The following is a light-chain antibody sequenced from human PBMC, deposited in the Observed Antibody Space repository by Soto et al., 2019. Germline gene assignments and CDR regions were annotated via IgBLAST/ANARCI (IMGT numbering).Light chain of an antibody. CDR1: QSVSSN. CDR3: RQYNNWPSFT. J-gene: IGKJ3*01. CDR2: GAS. Sequence: EIVMTQSPAALSVSPGERATLSCRASQSVSSNLAWYQQKPGQAPRLLIYGASTRATGIPVRFSGSVSGTVFTLTISSLQSEDFAGYYCRQYNNWPSFTFVPGTKVDIK. V-gene: IGKV3-15*01.